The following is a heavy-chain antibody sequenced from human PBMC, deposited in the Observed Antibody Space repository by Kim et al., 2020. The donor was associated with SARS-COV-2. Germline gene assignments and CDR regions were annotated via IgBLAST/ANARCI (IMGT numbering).Heavy chain of an antibody. J-gene: IGHJ5*02. CDR3: AREVWDYYDSSGYPLVAPFRRFDP. Sequence: ASVKVSCKASGYTFTSYGISWVRQAPGQGLEWMGWISAYNGNTNYAQKLQGRVTMTTDTSTSTAYMELRSLRSDDTAVYYCAREVWDYYDSSGYPLVAPFRRFDPWGQGTLVTVSS. D-gene: IGHD3-22*01. V-gene: IGHV1-18*01. CDR2: ISAYNGNT. CDR1: GYTFTSYG.